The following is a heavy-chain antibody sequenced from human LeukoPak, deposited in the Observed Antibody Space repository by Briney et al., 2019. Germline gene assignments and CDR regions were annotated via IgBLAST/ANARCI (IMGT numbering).Heavy chain of an antibody. CDR1: GFTFSSYA. J-gene: IGHJ6*02. Sequence: GGSLRLPCAASGFTFSSYAMSWVRQAPGKGLEWVSAISGSGGSTYYADSVKGRFTISRDNSKNTLYLQMNSLRAEDTAVYYCAKSGYDILTGYFPAGDYYYYGMDVWGRGTTVTVSS. CDR2: ISGSGGST. CDR3: AKSGYDILTGYFPAGDYYYYGMDV. D-gene: IGHD3-9*01. V-gene: IGHV3-23*01.